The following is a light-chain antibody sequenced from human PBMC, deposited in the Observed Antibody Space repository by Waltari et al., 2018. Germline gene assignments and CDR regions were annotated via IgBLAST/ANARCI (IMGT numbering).Light chain of an antibody. V-gene: IGKV3-20*01. J-gene: IGKJ1*01. CDR3: QQYGSSPWT. CDR1: QSVSSSY. Sequence: EIVLTQSPGTLSLSPGERATLSCRASQSVSSSYLAWYQQKPGQAPRFLIHGASNGATGIPDRVSGSGSGTDFTLTISRLEPEDFAVYYCQQYGSSPWTVVQGTKVEIK. CDR2: GAS.